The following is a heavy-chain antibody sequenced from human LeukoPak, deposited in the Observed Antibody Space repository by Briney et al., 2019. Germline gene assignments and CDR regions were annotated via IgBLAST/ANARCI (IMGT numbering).Heavy chain of an antibody. CDR2: IYLSGRT. Sequence: SETLSLTCTVSGYSISSGYYWGWIRQPPGKGLEWIGSIYLSGRTFYNPSLKSRVTISVDTSKNQFSLKLSSVTAADTAVYYCARSPNRAFDIWGQGTMVTVSS. CDR1: GYSISSGYY. CDR3: ARSPNRAFDI. J-gene: IGHJ3*02. V-gene: IGHV4-38-2*02.